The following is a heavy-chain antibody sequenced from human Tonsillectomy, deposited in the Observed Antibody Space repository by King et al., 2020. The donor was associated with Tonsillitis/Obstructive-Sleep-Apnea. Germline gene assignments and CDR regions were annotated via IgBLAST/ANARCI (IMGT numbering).Heavy chain of an antibody. J-gene: IGHJ1*01. Sequence: QLVQSGAEVKKPGASVKVSCKASGYTFTGYYMHWVRQAPGQGLEWMGWINPNSGGTNYAQKFKGRVTMTRDTSISTAYMELSRLRSDDTAVYYCARCEDSRGYYYSSCSFQHCGQGTLVTVSS. D-gene: IGHD3-22*01. CDR3: ARCEDSRGYYYSSCSFQH. CDR2: INPNSGGT. V-gene: IGHV1-2*02. CDR1: GYTFTGYY.